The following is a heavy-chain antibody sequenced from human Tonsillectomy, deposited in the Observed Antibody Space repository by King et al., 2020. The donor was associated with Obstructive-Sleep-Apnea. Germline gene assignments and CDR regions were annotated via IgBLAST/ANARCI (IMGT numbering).Heavy chain of an antibody. CDR1: GDSISSYY. D-gene: IGHD1-26*01. Sequence: QLQESGPGLVKPSETLSLTCTVSGDSISSYYWSWFRQPPGKGLEWIGYIYYSGSTKYNPSLKSRVTISVDTSKNQFSLKLSSVTAADTAVYYCARNTEHYYYYGMDVWGQGTTVTVSS. J-gene: IGHJ6*02. CDR3: ARNTEHYYYYGMDV. V-gene: IGHV4-59*08. CDR2: IYYSGST.